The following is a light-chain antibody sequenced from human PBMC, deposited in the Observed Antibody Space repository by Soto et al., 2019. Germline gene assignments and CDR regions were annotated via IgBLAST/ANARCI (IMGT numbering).Light chain of an antibody. Sequence: DIQMTPSPSTLSASVGDTVTITCRASQSITHWLAWYQQKAGKAPKLLIYEASKLESGVPSRFSGTISGTEFTLTISSLQPDDSATYYCEQYSLYSPTFGQGTKLEIK. V-gene: IGKV1-5*03. CDR2: EAS. CDR3: EQYSLYSPT. J-gene: IGKJ2*01. CDR1: QSITHW.